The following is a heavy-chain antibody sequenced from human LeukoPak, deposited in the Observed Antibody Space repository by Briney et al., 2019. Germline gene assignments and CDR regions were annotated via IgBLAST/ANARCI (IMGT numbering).Heavy chain of an antibody. V-gene: IGHV3-11*01. Sequence: GRSLRLSCAASGFTFSDYYMNWIRRAPGKGLEWVSYISSSVSTKYYADSVKGRFTISRDNAKNSLYLQMNSLRVEDTAVYYCARGLQWQWLGYGMDVWGQGTTVTVSS. CDR2: ISSSVSTK. CDR1: GFTFSDYY. D-gene: IGHD6-19*01. CDR3: ARGLQWQWLGYGMDV. J-gene: IGHJ6*02.